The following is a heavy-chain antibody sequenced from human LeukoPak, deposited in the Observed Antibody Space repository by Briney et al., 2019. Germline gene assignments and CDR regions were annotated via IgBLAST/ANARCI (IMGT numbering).Heavy chain of an antibody. V-gene: IGHV3-66*01. CDR1: GFTVSSNY. J-gene: IGHJ4*02. CDR3: ASGGPDSSGWVRFDY. CDR2: IYSGGST. Sequence: PGGSLRLSCAASGFTVSSNYMSWVRQAPGKGLEWVSVIYSGGSTYYADSVKGRFTISRDNSKNTLYLQMNSLRAEDTAVYYRASGGPDSSGWVRFDYWGQGTLVTVSS. D-gene: IGHD6-19*01.